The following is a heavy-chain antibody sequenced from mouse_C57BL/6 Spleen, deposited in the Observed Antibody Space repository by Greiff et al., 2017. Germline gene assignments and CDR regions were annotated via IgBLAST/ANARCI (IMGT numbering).Heavy chain of an antibody. Sequence: VKLQQSGAELVRPGASVKLSCKASGYTFTDYYINWVKQRPGQGLEWIARIYPGSGNTYYNEKFKGKATLTAEKSSSTAYMQLSSLTSEDSAVYFCARRRDAMDYWGQGTSVTVSS. CDR1: GYTFTDYY. J-gene: IGHJ4*01. CDR2: IYPGSGNT. V-gene: IGHV1-76*01. CDR3: ARRRDAMDY.